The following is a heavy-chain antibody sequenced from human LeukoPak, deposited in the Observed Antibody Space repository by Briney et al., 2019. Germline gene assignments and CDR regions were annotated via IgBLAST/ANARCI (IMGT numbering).Heavy chain of an antibody. CDR1: GFTVSNNY. J-gene: IGHJ6*03. CDR3: ARDPYNGNYGDSYYYFMDA. V-gene: IGHV3-21*01. Sequence: GSLRLSCAASGFTVSNNYMSWVRQAPGKGLEWVSSITSSSMYIYYADSVKGRFTISRDNAKNSLSLQMNSLRAEDTAVYYCARDPYNGNYGDSYYYFMDAWGKGTTVTISS. CDR2: ITSSSMYI. D-gene: IGHD1-26*01.